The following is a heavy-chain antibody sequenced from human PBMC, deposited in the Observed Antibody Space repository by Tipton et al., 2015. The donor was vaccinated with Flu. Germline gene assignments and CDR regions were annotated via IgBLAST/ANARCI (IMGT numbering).Heavy chain of an antibody. J-gene: IGHJ4*02. V-gene: IGHV4-4*07. CDR3: ARSPGGYTFDY. Sequence: LRLSCTVSGGSISTSYWSWIRQPAGKGLEWIGRISTSGSTNYNASLESRVTLSRDTSKNHISLRLTSATAADTALYYCARSPGGYTFDYWGQGTLVTVSS. CDR1: GGSISTSY. CDR2: ISTSGST. D-gene: IGHD5-12*01.